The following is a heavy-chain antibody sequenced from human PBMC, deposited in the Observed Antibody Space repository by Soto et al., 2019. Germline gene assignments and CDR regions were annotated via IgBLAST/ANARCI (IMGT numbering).Heavy chain of an antibody. Sequence: QVQLQQWGAGPLRPLETLSLTCGVSGGSFSGYYWAWIRQSPGQGLEWIGEINDRGSINYNPSLKSRVSISVDTTKNHYSQNRRSVSAAATALYCGAGASPDIFAGPAGVWYFDLWGRGTLVTVSS. CDR2: INDRGSI. V-gene: IGHV4-34*01. D-gene: IGHD3-9*01. J-gene: IGHJ2*01. CDR3: AGASPDIFAGPAGVWYFDL. CDR1: GGSFSGYY.